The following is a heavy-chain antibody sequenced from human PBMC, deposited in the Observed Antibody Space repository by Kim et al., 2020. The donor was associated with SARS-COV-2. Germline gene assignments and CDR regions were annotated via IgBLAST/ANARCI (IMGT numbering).Heavy chain of an antibody. Sequence: GGSLRLSCAASGFTFSSYAMHWVRQAPGKGLEWVAVISYDGSNKYYADSVKGRFTISRDNSKNTLYLQMNSLRAEDTAVYYCARDPFSRNPDFDWLLWEGNGDFDYWGQGTLVTVSS. CDR2: ISYDGSNK. V-gene: IGHV3-30*04. J-gene: IGHJ4*02. CDR3: ARDPFSRNPDFDWLLWEGNGDFDY. CDR1: GFTFSSYA. D-gene: IGHD3-9*01.